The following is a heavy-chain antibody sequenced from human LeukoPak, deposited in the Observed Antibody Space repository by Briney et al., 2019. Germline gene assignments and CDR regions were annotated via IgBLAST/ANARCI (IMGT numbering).Heavy chain of an antibody. D-gene: IGHD2-21*01. V-gene: IGHV1-2*02. J-gene: IGHJ4*02. Sequence: GASVKVSCKASGYTFTDYYIHWVRQAPGQGLEWMGWINPNSDYTFYAQKFQGRVTLTRDTSISTVYMELTTLTSDDTALNYCAVAPGDYWGQGTLVSVSA. CDR1: GYTFTDYY. CDR3: AVAPGDY. CDR2: INPNSDYT.